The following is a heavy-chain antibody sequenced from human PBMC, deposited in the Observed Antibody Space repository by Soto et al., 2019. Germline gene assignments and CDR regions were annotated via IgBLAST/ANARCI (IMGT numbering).Heavy chain of an antibody. D-gene: IGHD1-26*01. CDR1: GYTFTSYG. V-gene: IGHV1-18*01. CDR2: ISAYNGNT. CDR3: ARDLGGSYYAPVDY. Sequence: QVQLVQSGAEVKKPGASVKVSCKASGYTFTSYGISWVRQAPGQGLEWMGWISAYNGNTKYAQKRQGRVSTTTDTSTSTAYMELRSLRSDDTAVYYCARDLGGSYYAPVDYWGQGTLVTVSS. J-gene: IGHJ4*02.